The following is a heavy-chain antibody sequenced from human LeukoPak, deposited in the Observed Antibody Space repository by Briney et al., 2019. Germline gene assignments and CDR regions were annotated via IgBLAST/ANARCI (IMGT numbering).Heavy chain of an antibody. V-gene: IGHV3-23*01. CDR2: ISSSGGST. Sequence: GGSLRLSCAASGFTFSSYAMSWVRQAPGKGLEWVSAISSSGGSTNYADSVKGRFTISRDNSKNTLYLQMNSLRAEDTAVYYCAKGTTVTSQPTFDYWGQGTLVTVSS. D-gene: IGHD4-17*01. J-gene: IGHJ4*02. CDR3: AKGTTVTSQPTFDY. CDR1: GFTFSSYA.